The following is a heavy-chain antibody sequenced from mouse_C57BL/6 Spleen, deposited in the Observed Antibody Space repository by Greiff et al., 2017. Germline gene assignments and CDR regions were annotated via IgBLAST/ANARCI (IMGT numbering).Heavy chain of an antibody. D-gene: IGHD2-4*01. V-gene: IGHV1-15*01. Sequence: VQLQQSGAELVRPGASVTLSCKASGYTFTDYEMHWVKQTPVHGLEWIGAIDPETGGTAYNQKFKGKAILTADKSSSTAYMEIRSLTSEDSAVYYSARENYEGWYFGVCGTEGTGSVSS. CDR3: ARENYEGWYFGV. CDR2: IDPETGGT. J-gene: IGHJ1*03. CDR1: GYTFTDYE.